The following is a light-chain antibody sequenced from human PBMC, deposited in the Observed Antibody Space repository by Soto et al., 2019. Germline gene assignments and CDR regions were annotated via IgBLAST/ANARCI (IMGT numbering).Light chain of an antibody. Sequence: EIVLTQSPGTLSLSLGERATVSCRASQSVGSNYLAWYQRKPGQAPRLLIYGASSRATGIPDRFSGSGSGTDFTLTISRLEPEDFSVYYCQQYATTPFTFGPGTKVDSK. J-gene: IGKJ3*01. CDR2: GAS. CDR1: QSVGSNY. CDR3: QQYATTPFT. V-gene: IGKV3-20*01.